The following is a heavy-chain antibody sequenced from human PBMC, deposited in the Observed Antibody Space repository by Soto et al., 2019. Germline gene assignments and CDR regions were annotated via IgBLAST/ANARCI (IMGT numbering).Heavy chain of an antibody. Sequence: ASVKVSCKAIGYTSSSYGINWVRQAPGQGLEWMGWISVFNGDTKYAQKFQGRVAITKDPGTSTAHMEPRSLRSDDAAVYFCATKDDHKDDQPYYYGMDIWGQGTTVTVSS. D-gene: IGHD3-16*01. J-gene: IGHJ6*02. CDR1: GYTSSSYG. V-gene: IGHV1-18*01. CDR3: ATKDDHKDDQPYYYGMDI. CDR2: ISVFNGDT.